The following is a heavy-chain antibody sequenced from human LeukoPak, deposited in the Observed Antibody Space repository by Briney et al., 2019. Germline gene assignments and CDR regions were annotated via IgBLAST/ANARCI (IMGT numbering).Heavy chain of an antibody. CDR3: TTDSAAY. CDR2: VKRKIDGETT. CDR1: GFTFSIAW. J-gene: IGHJ4*02. Sequence: GGSLRLSCAASGFTFSIAWMTWVRQAPGKGLEWVGRVKRKIDGETTDYAAPVKGRFAISRDDSKNTVYLQMNSLKTEDTAVYYCTTDSAAYWGQGTLVTVSS. V-gene: IGHV3-15*01.